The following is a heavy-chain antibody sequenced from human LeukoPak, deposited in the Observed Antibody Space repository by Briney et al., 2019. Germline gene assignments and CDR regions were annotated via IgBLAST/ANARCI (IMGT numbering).Heavy chain of an antibody. V-gene: IGHV1-8*01. CDR1: GYTFTGYD. Sequence: ASVKVSCKASGYTFTGYDINWVRQATGQGLEWMGWMNPNSGNTGYAQKFQGRVTITADESTSTAYMELSSLRSEDTAVYYCARSGSEDTAMVSSFGYWGQGTLVTVSS. CDR3: ARSGSEDTAMVSSFGY. D-gene: IGHD5-18*01. J-gene: IGHJ4*02. CDR2: MNPNSGNT.